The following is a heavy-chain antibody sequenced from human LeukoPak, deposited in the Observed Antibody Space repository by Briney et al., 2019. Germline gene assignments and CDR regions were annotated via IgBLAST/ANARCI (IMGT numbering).Heavy chain of an antibody. Sequence: GGSLRLSCAASGFTFSSYSMNWVRQAPGKGLEWVSYISSSSSTIYYADSVKGRFTISRDNAKNSLYLRMNSLRAEDTAVYYCARGAYYYEDWGQGTLVTVSS. V-gene: IGHV3-48*01. J-gene: IGHJ4*02. CDR3: ARGAYYYED. D-gene: IGHD3-22*01. CDR1: GFTFSSYS. CDR2: ISSSSSTI.